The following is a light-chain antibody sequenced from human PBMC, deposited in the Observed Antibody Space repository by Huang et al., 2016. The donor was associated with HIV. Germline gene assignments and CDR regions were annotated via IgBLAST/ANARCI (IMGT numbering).Light chain of an antibody. V-gene: IGKV3-15*01. CDR2: GAF. Sequence: EIVMTQSPATLSVSPGERSTLSCRASQSIGTNLARYQQKRGQAPRLLIYGAFTRATGIPARFSGSGSGTEFTLTISSLQSEDFAIYYCQQYNDWRTFGQGTKVETK. J-gene: IGKJ1*01. CDR3: QQYNDWRT. CDR1: QSIGTN.